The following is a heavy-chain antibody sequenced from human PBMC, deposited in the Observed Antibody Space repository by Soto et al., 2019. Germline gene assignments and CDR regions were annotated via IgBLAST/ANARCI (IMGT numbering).Heavy chain of an antibody. CDR1: GFTFSNAW. V-gene: IGHV3-15*07. D-gene: IGHD3-10*01. Sequence: EVPLVESGGGLVKPGGSLRLSCAASGFTFSNAWMNWVRQAPGKGLEWVGRIKSKTDGGTTDYAAPVKGRFTISRLDXXNTLDLQMNSLKNEDTAVYYCTTESLGFGELPFDYWGQGTLVTVSS. J-gene: IGHJ4*02. CDR3: TTESLGFGELPFDY. CDR2: IKSKTDGGTT.